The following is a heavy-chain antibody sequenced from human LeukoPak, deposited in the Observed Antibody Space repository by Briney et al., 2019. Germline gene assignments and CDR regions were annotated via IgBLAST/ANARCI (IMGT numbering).Heavy chain of an antibody. J-gene: IGHJ6*02. CDR1: GGSISSGGYS. D-gene: IGHD7-27*01. CDR3: ARWGIYYYYGMDV. CDR2: IYHSGST. Sequence: PSETLSLTCAVSGGSISSGGYSWSWIRQPPGKGLEWIGYIYHSGSTYYNPSLKSRVTISVDRSKNQFSLKLSSVTAADTAVYYCARWGIYYYYGMDVWGQGTTVTVSS. V-gene: IGHV4-30-2*01.